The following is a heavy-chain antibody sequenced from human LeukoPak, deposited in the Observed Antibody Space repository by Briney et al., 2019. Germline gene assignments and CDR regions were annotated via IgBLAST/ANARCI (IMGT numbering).Heavy chain of an antibody. J-gene: IGHJ3*02. CDR1: GGSISSGGYY. V-gene: IGHV4-30-2*01. CDR2: INHSGST. D-gene: IGHD3-3*01. CDR3: ARGPYDFWSQSAFDI. Sequence: PSQTLSLTCTVSGGSISSGGYYWSWIRQPPGKGLEWIGEINHSGSTNYNPSLKSRVTISVDTSKNQFSLKLSSVTAADTAVYYCARGPYDFWSQSAFDIWGQGTMVTVSS.